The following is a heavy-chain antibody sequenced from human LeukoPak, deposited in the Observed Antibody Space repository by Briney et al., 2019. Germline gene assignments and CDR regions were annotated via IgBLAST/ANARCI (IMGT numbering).Heavy chain of an antibody. Sequence: SETLSLTCGVYGGSFSGYYWSWIRQPPGKGLEWIGYIYYSGSTNYNPSLKSRVTISVDTSKNQFSLKLSSVTAADTAVYYCARRRTDLAAAGPNWFDPWGQGTLVTVSS. CDR2: IYYSGST. CDR3: ARRRTDLAAAGPNWFDP. J-gene: IGHJ5*02. V-gene: IGHV4-59*12. CDR1: GGSFSGYY. D-gene: IGHD6-13*01.